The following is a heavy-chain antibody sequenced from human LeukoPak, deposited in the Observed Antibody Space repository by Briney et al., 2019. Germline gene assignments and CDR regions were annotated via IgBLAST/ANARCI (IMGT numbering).Heavy chain of an antibody. V-gene: IGHV4-38-2*02. D-gene: IGHD6-19*01. Sequence: PSETLSLTCTVSGSSISTDYYWGWIRQPPGKGLEWIGNIYHSGSTYYNPPLKSRVTILVDTSKNQFSLKLSSVTAADTAVYYCARDGGSGGCFDYWGQGPLVTVSS. CDR1: GSSISTDYY. J-gene: IGHJ4*02. CDR2: IYHSGST. CDR3: ARDGGSGGCFDY.